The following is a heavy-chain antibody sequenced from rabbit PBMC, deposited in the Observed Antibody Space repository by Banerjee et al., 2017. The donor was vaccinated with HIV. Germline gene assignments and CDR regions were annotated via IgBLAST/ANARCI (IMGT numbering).Heavy chain of an antibody. CDR3: GRGYNNINL. CDR2: IFTGSSGST. CDR1: GFSFSSTYW. Sequence: QEQLVESGGGLVTLGGSLKLSCKASGFSFSSTYWICWVRQAPGKGLEWIACIFTGSSGSTVYASWAKGRFTISKPSSTTVTLQMTSLTAADTATYFCGRGYNNINLWGQGTLVTVS. J-gene: IGHJ4*01. V-gene: IGHV1S45*01. D-gene: IGHD1-1*01.